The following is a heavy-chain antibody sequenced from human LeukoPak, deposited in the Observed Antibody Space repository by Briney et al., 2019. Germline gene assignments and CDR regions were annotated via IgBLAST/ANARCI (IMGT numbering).Heavy chain of an antibody. Sequence: TLSLTCTVSGGSISSYYWSWIRQPPGKALEWLARIDWDDDKYYSTSLKTRLTISKDTSKNQVVLTMTNMDPVDTATYYCARLGYCSSTSTNGDFDYWGQGTLVTVSS. V-gene: IGHV2-70*11. J-gene: IGHJ4*02. CDR1: GGSISSYYW. CDR2: IDWDDDK. CDR3: ARLGYCSSTSTNGDFDY. D-gene: IGHD2-2*01.